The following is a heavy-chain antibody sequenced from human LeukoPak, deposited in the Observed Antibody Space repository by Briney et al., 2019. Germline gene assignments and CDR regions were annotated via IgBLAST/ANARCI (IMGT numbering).Heavy chain of an antibody. CDR1: GASISSFS. J-gene: IGHJ4*02. CDR2: IYASGTT. CDR3: ARDYYDSSGHYPFDY. D-gene: IGHD3-22*01. V-gene: IGHV4-4*07. Sequence: SETLSLTCTVSGASISSFSWNWIRQPAGKGLEWIGRIYASGTTNYNPSLKSRVTTSVDTSENQFSLKMTSVTAADTAIYYCARDYYDSSGHYPFDYWGQGTLVTVSS.